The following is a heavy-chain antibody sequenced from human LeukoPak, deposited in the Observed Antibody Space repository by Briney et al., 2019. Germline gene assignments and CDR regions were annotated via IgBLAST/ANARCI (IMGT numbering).Heavy chain of an antibody. D-gene: IGHD1-26*01. CDR2: ISRGSSTI. V-gene: IGHV3-48*02. CDR3: ARDSVGGFDP. Sequence: GGSLRLSCAASGFTFSSYEMNGVRQAPGKGLEWVSYISRGSSTIYYADSVKGRFTISRDNAKNSLYLQMNSLRDEDTAVYYCARDSVGGFDPWGQGTLVTVSS. J-gene: IGHJ5*02. CDR1: GFTFSSYE.